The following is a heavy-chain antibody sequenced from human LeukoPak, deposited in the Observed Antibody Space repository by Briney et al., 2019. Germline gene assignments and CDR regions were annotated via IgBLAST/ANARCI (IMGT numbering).Heavy chain of an antibody. Sequence: SDPVSLLCTVWSDPKNSCGYHGRWSPQPPGRGLEWIGSIYYSGSIQYNPSLNSRIPISVDTSNNQYSLKLRSVAAAVTAVYYCATSPPYGGYWGQGTLVTVSS. CDR1: SDPKNSCGYH. V-gene: IGHV4-39*01. CDR2: IYYSGSI. J-gene: IGHJ4*02. D-gene: IGHD4-23*01. CDR3: ATSPPYGGY.